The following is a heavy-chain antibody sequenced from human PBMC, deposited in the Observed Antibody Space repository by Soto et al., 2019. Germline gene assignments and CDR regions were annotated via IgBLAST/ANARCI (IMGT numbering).Heavy chain of an antibody. Sequence: SETLSLTCTVSGGSISSSSYYWGWIRQPPGKGLEWIGSIYYSGSTYYNLSLRSRVTISVDTSKNQFSLKLSSVTAADTAVYYCARHVPYCSDTSHCAYGMDVWGQGTTVTVSS. J-gene: IGHJ6*02. CDR1: GGSISSSSYY. CDR2: IYYSGST. D-gene: IGHD2-2*01. CDR3: ARHVPYCSDTSHCAYGMDV. V-gene: IGHV4-39*01.